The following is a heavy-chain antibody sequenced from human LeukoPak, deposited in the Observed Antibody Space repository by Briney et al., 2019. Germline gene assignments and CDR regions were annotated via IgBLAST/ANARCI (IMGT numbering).Heavy chain of an antibody. CDR3: ARDTQAWGTGYYYVFDN. Sequence: ASVKVSCKASGYTFTSYGISWVRQAPGQGLEWMGWISAYNGNTNYAQKLQGRVTMTTDTSTSTAYMELRSLRSDDTAVYYCARDTQAWGTGYYYVFDNWGQGTLVTVSS. D-gene: IGHD3-22*01. CDR1: GYTFTSYG. CDR2: ISAYNGNT. V-gene: IGHV1-18*01. J-gene: IGHJ4*02.